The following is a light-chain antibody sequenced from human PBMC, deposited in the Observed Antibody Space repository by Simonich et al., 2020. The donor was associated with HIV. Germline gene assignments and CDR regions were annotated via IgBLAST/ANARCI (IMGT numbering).Light chain of an antibody. J-gene: IGKJ4*01. V-gene: IGKV3-15*01. CDR1: QRVSSN. Sequence: EIVMTQSPATLSVSPGERATPSCRASQRVSSNLAGYQQKPGQAPRLLIYGAFTRATGIPARFSGSGSGTEFTLTISSMQSEDFAVYYCQQYNNWPPLTFGGGTKVEIK. CDR3: QQYNNWPPLT. CDR2: GAF.